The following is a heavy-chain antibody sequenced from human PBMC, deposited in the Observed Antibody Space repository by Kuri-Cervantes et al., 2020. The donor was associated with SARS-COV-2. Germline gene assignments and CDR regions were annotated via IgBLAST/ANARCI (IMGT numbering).Heavy chain of an antibody. Sequence: GESLKISCAASGFTFSGHWIHWVRQAPGKGLVWVSRINPDRSYTNNADSVKGRFTISRDNAKNSLYPQMNSLRAEDTAVYYCARPDGRGLHPFDYWGQGTLVTVSS. J-gene: IGHJ4*02. CDR1: GFTFSGHW. V-gene: IGHV3-74*01. CDR3: ARPDGRGLHPFDY. D-gene: IGHD4-17*01. CDR2: INPDRSYT.